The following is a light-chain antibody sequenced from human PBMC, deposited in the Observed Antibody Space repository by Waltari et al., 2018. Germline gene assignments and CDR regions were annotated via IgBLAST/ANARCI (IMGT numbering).Light chain of an antibody. CDR2: KAN. CDR3: ALYIGSGIWV. CDR1: SGSPSPPSY. J-gene: IGLJ3*02. V-gene: IGLV8-61*01. Sequence: QTVVTQEPSLSVSPGGTVTLTCALTSGSPSPPSYPTWSQQTPGQAPRTLVYKANARSSGVPDRFSGSILGNTAALTITGAQADDESDYYCALYIGSGIWVFGGGTRLTVL.